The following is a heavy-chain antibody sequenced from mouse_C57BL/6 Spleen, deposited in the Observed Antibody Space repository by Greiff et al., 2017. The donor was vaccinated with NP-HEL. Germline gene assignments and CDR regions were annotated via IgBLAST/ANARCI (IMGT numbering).Heavy chain of an antibody. D-gene: IGHD2-4*01. Sequence: EVHLVESGPGLVKPSQSLSLTCSVTGYSITSGYYWNWIRQFPGNKLEWMGYISYDGSNNYNPSLKNRISITRDTSKNQFFLKLNSVTTEDTATYYCAREGDYDEDFDYWGQGTTLTVSS. V-gene: IGHV3-6*01. CDR3: AREGDYDEDFDY. J-gene: IGHJ2*01. CDR2: ISYDGSN. CDR1: GYSITSGYY.